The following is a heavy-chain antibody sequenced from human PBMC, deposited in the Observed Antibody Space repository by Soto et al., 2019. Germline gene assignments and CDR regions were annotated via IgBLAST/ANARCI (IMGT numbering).Heavy chain of an antibody. CDR2: IYYSGST. Sequence: SSETLSLTCTVSGGSISSYYWSWIRQPPGKGLEWIGYIYYSGSTNYNPSLKSRVTISVDTSKNQFSLKLSSVTAADTAVYYCARGGRGYYDFWSGYSFFDCWGQGTLVTVSS. J-gene: IGHJ4*02. CDR1: GGSISSYY. V-gene: IGHV4-59*01. D-gene: IGHD3-3*01. CDR3: ARGGRGYYDFWSGYSFFDC.